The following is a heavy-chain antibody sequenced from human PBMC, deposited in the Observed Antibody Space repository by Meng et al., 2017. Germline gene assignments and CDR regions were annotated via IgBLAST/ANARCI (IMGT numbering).Heavy chain of an antibody. CDR1: GGTFSSYT. CDR3: ARTGRGYYYDSSGNKKDAFDI. D-gene: IGHD3-22*01. V-gene: IGHV1-69*02. Sequence: SSVKVSCKASGGTFSSYTISWVRQAPGQGLEWMGMTIPILGIANYAQKFQGRVTITADKSTSTAYMELSSLRSEDTAVYYCARTGRGYYYDSSGNKKDAFDIWGQGTMVTVSS. CDR2: TIPILGIA. J-gene: IGHJ3*02.